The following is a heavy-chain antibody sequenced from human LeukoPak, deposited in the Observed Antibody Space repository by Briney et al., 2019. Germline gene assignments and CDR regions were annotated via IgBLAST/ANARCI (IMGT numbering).Heavy chain of an antibody. D-gene: IGHD4-23*01. CDR2: IYSGGST. Sequence: PGGSLRLSCADSGFTVSSNYMSWVRQAPGKGLEWVSVIYSGGSTYYADSVKGRFAISRDNSKNTLYLQMNSLRAEDTAVYYCATGLRWLDYWGQGTLVTVSS. J-gene: IGHJ4*02. CDR3: ATGLRWLDY. CDR1: GFTVSSNY. V-gene: IGHV3-53*01.